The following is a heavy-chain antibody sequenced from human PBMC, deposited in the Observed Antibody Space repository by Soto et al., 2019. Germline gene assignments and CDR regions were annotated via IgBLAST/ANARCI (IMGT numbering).Heavy chain of an antibody. V-gene: IGHV3-21*01. Sequence: EVQLVESGGGLVKPGGSLRLSCAASGFTFSSYSMNWVRQAPGKGLEWVSSISRSSSYIYYAESVKGRFTISRDNAKNSLYLQMNSLRAEDTAVYYCARDLHDYVSFRFDPWGQGTLVTVSS. D-gene: IGHD3-16*01. J-gene: IGHJ5*02. CDR1: GFTFSSYS. CDR3: ARDLHDYVSFRFDP. CDR2: ISRSSSYI.